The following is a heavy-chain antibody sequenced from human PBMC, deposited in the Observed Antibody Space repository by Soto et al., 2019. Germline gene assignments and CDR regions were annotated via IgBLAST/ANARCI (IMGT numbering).Heavy chain of an antibody. V-gene: IGHV3-64*01. CDR1: GFTFSSYD. Sequence: EVQLAESGGGMVQPGGSLRLSCVASGFTFSSYDMHWVRQAPGKGLEYVSSISSNGGTTYYGNSVKGRFTISRDNSKNTLYLQIASLRAEYMAFYYCVSLLSVIYDYWGHGTLFTVSS. CDR3: VSLLSVIYDY. D-gene: IGHD2-21*01. CDR2: ISSNGGTT. J-gene: IGHJ4*01.